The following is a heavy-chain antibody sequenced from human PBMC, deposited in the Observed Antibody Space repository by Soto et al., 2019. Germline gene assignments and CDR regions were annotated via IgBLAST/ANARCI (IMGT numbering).Heavy chain of an antibody. D-gene: IGHD3-10*01. J-gene: IGHJ6*02. CDR3: ARGGRGKPYYYYYYGMDV. CDR1: GGSFSGYY. CDR2: INHSGST. V-gene: IGHV4-34*01. Sequence: SETLSLTCAVYGGSFSGYYWSWIRQPPGKGLEWIGEINHSGSTNYNPSLKRRVTISVDTSKNQFSLKLSSVTAADTAVYYCARGGRGKPYYYYYYGMDVWGQGATVTVSS.